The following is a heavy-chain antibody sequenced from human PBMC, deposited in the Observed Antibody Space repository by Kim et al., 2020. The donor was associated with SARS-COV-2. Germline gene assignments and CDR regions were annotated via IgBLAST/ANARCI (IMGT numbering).Heavy chain of an antibody. CDR2: ISGSGGST. J-gene: IGHJ3*02. D-gene: IGHD2-2*01. V-gene: IGHV3-23*01. Sequence: GGSLRLSCAASGFTFSSYAMSWVRQAPGKGLEWVSAISGSGGSTYYADSVKGRFTISRDNSKNTLYLQMNSLRAEDTAVYYCAKDRGYCSSTSFLPCDAFVIWGQGTLVTVSS. CDR1: GFTFSSYA. CDR3: AKDRGYCSSTSFLPCDAFVI.